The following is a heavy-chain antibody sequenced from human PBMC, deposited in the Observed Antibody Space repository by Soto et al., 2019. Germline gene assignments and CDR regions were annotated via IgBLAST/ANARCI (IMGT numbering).Heavy chain of an antibody. V-gene: IGHV3-43*01. CDR2: ISWDGGST. J-gene: IGHJ1*01. CDR3: AKGNSVGSWYDLQH. CDR1: GFTLDDYT. D-gene: IGHD6-13*01. Sequence: EVQLVESGGVVVQPGGSLRLSCAASGFTLDDYTMHWVRQAPGKGLEWVSLISWDGGSTYYADSVKGRFTISSDNSKNSLYLQMSSLRTEDTALYYCAKGNSVGSWYDLQHWGQGTLVTVSS.